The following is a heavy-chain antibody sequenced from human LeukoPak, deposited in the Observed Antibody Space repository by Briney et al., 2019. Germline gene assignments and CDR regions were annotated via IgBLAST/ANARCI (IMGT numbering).Heavy chain of an antibody. CDR1: GFTVSNNY. J-gene: IGHJ6*02. CDR3: ARDLAVAGPSAGMDV. Sequence: PGGSLRLSCAASGFTVSNNYMNWVRQAPGKGLEWVSVIYTGGTIYYADSVKGRFTISRDNSRNTLYLQMNSLRAEDTAVYYCARDLAVAGPSAGMDVWGQGTTVTVSS. V-gene: IGHV3-53*01. CDR2: IYTGGTI. D-gene: IGHD6-19*01.